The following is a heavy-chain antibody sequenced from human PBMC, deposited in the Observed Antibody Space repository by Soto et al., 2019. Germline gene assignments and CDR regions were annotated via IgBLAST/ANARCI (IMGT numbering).Heavy chain of an antibody. J-gene: IGHJ5*02. Sequence: GSLRLSCAASGFTFSSYAMSWVRQAPGKGLEWVSAISGSGGSTYYADSGKGRFTITRDNSKTTLYLQMNSLRAEDTAVYYCAKDQRARSYDFWSCYYNWFDPWGQGTLVTVSS. CDR3: AKDQRARSYDFWSCYYNWFDP. CDR1: GFTFSSYA. D-gene: IGHD3-3*01. CDR2: ISGSGGST. V-gene: IGHV3-23*01.